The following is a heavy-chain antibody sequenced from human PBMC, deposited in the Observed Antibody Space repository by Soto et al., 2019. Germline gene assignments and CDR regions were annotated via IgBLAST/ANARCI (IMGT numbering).Heavy chain of an antibody. J-gene: IGHJ4*02. V-gene: IGHV3-21*01. D-gene: IGHD1-26*01. CDR2: INGGSTST. CDR3: ARDPWAGDSSDY. Sequence: GGSLRLSCAASGFTFSAYQMNWFRQAPGKGLEWVSSINGGSTSTHYADSVAGRFTISRDNAENALYLQMNSLRADDTAVYYCARDPWAGDSSDYWGQGIWVTVSS. CDR1: GFTFSAYQ.